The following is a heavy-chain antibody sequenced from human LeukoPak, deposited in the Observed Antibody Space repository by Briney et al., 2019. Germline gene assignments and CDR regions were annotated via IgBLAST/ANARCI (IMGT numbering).Heavy chain of an antibody. V-gene: IGHV1-2*02. CDR2: INPNSGGT. J-gene: IGHJ5*02. D-gene: IGHD3-3*01. CDR3: ARGQNSTATYYDFCSGYYPQHNWFDP. CDR1: GYTFTGYY. Sequence: ASVKVSCKASGYTFTGYYMHWVRQAPGQGLEWMGWINPNSGGTNYAQKLQGRVTMTRDTSISTAYMELSRLRSDDTAVYYCARGQNSTATYYDFCSGYYPQHNWFDPWGQGTLVTVSS.